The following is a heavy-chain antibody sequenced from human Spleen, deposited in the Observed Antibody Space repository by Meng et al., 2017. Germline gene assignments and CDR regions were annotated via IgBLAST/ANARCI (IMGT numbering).Heavy chain of an antibody. CDR3: AKGSGFYPA. J-gene: IGHJ5*02. D-gene: IGHD5-12*01. CDR1: GFTVSSNY. V-gene: IGHV3-66*01. CDR2: IYTGGST. Sequence: EVQLVQSGGGLVLPGGSLRRSCAASGFTVSSNYMTWVRQAPGKGLEWVSLIYTGGSTYYADSVKGRFTISRDNSSNTLYLQMNSLRAEDTAVYYCAKGSGFYPAWGQGTLVTVSS.